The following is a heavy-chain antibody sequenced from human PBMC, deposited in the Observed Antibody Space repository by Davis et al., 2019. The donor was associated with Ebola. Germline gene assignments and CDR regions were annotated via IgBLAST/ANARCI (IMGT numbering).Heavy chain of an antibody. J-gene: IGHJ6*02. CDR1: GYSISTGYF. CDR3: ARTRGWQVAPWGNYYGMDV. CDR2: IHHSGRT. D-gene: IGHD3-16*01. Sequence: MPGGSLRLSCTVSGYSISTGYFWGSIRPPPGKGLEWIGSIHHSGRTYYDPSLKSRVTISVDTSKNQFSLKLSSVTAADTAVYYCARTRGWQVAPWGNYYGMDVWGQGTTVTVSS. V-gene: IGHV4-38-2*02.